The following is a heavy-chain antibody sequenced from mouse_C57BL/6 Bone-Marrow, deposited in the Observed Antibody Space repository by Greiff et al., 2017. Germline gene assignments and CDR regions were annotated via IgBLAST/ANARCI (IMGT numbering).Heavy chain of an antibody. Sequence: EVKLMESGGDLVKPGGSLKLSCAASGFTFSSYGMSWVRQTPDKRLEWVATISSGGSYTYYPDSVKGRFTISRDNAKNTLYLQMSSLKSEDTAMYYCARRIYYDYDGGPGDYWGQGTSVTVSS. J-gene: IGHJ4*01. D-gene: IGHD2-4*01. CDR1: GFTFSSYG. CDR3: ARRIYYDYDGGPGDY. V-gene: IGHV5-6*02. CDR2: ISSGGSYT.